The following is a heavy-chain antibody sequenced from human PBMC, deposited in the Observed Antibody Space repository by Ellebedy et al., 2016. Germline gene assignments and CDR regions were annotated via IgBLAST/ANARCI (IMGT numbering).Heavy chain of an antibody. D-gene: IGHD2-2*01. J-gene: IGHJ4*02. CDR1: GYTFTSYD. Sequence: SVKVSCXASGYTFTSYDISWVRQAPGQGLEWMGGIIPIFGTANYAQKFQGRVTITADESTSTAYMELSSLRSEDTAVYYCARVPTYCSSTSCWGVIDYWGQGTLVTVSS. CDR2: IIPIFGTA. CDR3: ARVPTYCSSTSCWGVIDY. V-gene: IGHV1-69*13.